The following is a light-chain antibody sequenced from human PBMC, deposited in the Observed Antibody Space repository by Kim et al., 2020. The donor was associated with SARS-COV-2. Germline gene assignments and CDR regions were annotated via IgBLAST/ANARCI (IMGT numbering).Light chain of an antibody. CDR2: LNSDGSH. J-gene: IGLJ3*02. Sequence: ASVKLTCTRSSGHISYAKGWQQQQPEKGPRYLMKLNSDGSHSKGDGIPDRFSGSSSGAERYLTISSLQSEDEADYYCQTWGTGIWVFGGGTQLTVL. CDR1: SGHISYA. CDR3: QTWGTGIWV. V-gene: IGLV4-69*01.